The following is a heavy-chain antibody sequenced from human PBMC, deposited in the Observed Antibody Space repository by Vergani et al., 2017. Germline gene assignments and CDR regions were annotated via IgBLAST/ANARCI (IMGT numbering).Heavy chain of an antibody. J-gene: IGHJ4*02. D-gene: IGHD6-13*01. CDR2: IKQDGSEK. CDR3: AKDLIEAGYSSSWYDDY. V-gene: IGHV3-7*01. CDR1: GFTFSSYW. Sequence: EVQLVESGGGLVKPGGSLRLSCAASGFTFSSYWMSWVRQAPGKGLEWVANIKQDGSEKYYVDSVKGRFTISRDNAKNSLYLQMNSLRAEDTAVYYCAKDLIEAGYSSSWYDDYWGQGTLVTVSS.